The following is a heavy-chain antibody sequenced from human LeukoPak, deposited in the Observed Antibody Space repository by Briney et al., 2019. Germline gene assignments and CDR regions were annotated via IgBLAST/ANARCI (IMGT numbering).Heavy chain of an antibody. CDR3: AREASGGWFRGY. V-gene: IGHV3-11*01. J-gene: IGHJ4*02. D-gene: IGHD6-19*01. CDR2: ICSSDSNI. Sequence: PGRSLRLSCAASGFIFSDYYMSWIRQAPGKGLEWVSYICSSDSNIHYADSVKGPFTISRDNAQNPVYLQMSSLRADDTAVYYCAREASGGWFRGYWGEGTLVTVSS. CDR1: GFIFSDYY.